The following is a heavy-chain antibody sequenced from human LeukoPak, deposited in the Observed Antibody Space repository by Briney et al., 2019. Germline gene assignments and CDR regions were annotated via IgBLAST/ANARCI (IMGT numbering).Heavy chain of an antibody. D-gene: IGHD4-11*01. J-gene: IGHJ4*02. Sequence: GGSLRLSCAASGFTFSSYAMHWVRQAPGKGLEWVAVISYDGSNKYYADSVKGRFTISRDNSKNTLYLQMNSLRAEDTAVYYCAKSTTVTTQQRGYFDYWGQGTLVTVSS. CDR1: GFTFSSYA. CDR3: AKSTTVTTQQRGYFDY. V-gene: IGHV3-30-3*02. CDR2: ISYDGSNK.